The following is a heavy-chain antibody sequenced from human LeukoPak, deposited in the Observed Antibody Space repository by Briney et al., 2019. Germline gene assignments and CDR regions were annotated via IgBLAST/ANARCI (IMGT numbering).Heavy chain of an antibody. V-gene: IGHV3-7*01. Sequence: GGSLRLSCAASGFTFSDYLMTWVRQAPGKGLEWVADIKADGSEKYYVDSVKGRFTILRDNAKNSLYLQMNSLRADDTAVYYCAKDQGAYSSSWYDVGFDYWGQGTLVTVSS. CDR3: AKDQGAYSSSWYDVGFDY. D-gene: IGHD6-13*01. J-gene: IGHJ4*02. CDR2: IKADGSEK. CDR1: GFTFSDYL.